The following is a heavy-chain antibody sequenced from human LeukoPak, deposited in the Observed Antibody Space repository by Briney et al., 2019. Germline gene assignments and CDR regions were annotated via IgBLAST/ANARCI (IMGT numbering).Heavy chain of an antibody. V-gene: IGHV4-34*01. Sequence: PSETLSLTCAVYGGSFSGYSWTWIRQPPGKGLEWIGEIDRSGSTNYNPSLESRVTVSLDKSKNQLSLNLTSVTAADTAVYYCSRENGAFSPFGYWGQGILVTVLS. CDR2: IDRSGST. CDR1: GGSFSGYS. D-gene: IGHD2-8*01. CDR3: SRENGAFSPFGY. J-gene: IGHJ4*02.